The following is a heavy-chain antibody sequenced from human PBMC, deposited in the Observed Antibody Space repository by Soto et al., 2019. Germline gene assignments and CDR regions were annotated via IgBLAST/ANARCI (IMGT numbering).Heavy chain of an antibody. CDR1: GLSFNNYG. J-gene: IGHJ4*02. V-gene: IGHV3-30*02. D-gene: IGHD1-26*01. CDR2: IRFDGTEK. Sequence: GGSLRLSCVVSGLSFNNYGMHWVRQAPGRGLEWVAVIRFDGTEKFYRGSVKGRFTISRDNSKNTVYLQMDSLRVDDTAVYYCATVGSTAGFDFWGQGTLVTVSS. CDR3: ATVGSTAGFDF.